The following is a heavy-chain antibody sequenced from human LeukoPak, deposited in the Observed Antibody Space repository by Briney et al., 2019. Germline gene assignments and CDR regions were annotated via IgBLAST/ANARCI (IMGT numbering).Heavy chain of an antibody. Sequence: PSETLSLTCTVSGGSISSSYSWGWIRPPPGKGLEWIGSLYYSGTSGSTHYSPSLKSRVTIFVDTSKNQFSLNLTSVTAADTAMYYCARQNPLNWFDPWGQGTLVTVSS. V-gene: IGHV4-39*01. CDR1: GGSISSSYS. CDR3: ARQNPLNWFDP. CDR2: LYYSGTSGST. J-gene: IGHJ5*02.